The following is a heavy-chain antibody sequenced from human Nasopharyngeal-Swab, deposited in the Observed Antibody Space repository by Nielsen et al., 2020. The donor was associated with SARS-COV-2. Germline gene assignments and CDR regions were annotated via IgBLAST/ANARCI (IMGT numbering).Heavy chain of an antibody. CDR2: MSNDSYVI. CDR1: GFIFSDQY. CDR3: AKARGAAAGDFDY. V-gene: IGHV3-11*01. D-gene: IGHD6-13*01. Sequence: GESLKISCAASGFIFSDQYMSWMRQAPGKGLEWLSYMSNDSYVIKYADSVKGRFTVSRDNAKNTLYLQMNSLRAEDTAVYYCAKARGAAAGDFDYWGQGTLVTVSS. J-gene: IGHJ4*02.